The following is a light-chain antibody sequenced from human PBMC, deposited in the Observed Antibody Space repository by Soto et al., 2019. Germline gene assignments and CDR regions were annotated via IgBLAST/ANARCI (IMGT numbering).Light chain of an antibody. Sequence: QSALSQSPSASGTPGQRVTISCSGTSSNIGGNSVDWYQQYPGAAPQLLIFKTDQRASGVPDRFSGSKSGTSASLAISGLQSEDEATYHCSVWDDSLNGPIFGGGTKLTVL. V-gene: IGLV1-44*01. J-gene: IGLJ2*01. CDR1: SSNIGGNS. CDR3: SVWDDSLNGPI. CDR2: KTD.